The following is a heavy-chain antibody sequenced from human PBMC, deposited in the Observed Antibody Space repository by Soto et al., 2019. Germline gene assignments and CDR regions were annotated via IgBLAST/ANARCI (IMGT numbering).Heavy chain of an antibody. Sequence: ASVKVSCKASGYRFNSYGISWVRQAPGQGLEWMGWISAYNANTNYAQKLQGRVTMTTDTSTSTAYMELRSLRSDVTAVYYCARDRGSGWFVYWGQGTPVTVSS. CDR3: ARDRGSGWFVY. V-gene: IGHV1-18*01. CDR2: ISAYNANT. CDR1: GYRFNSYG. D-gene: IGHD6-19*01. J-gene: IGHJ4*02.